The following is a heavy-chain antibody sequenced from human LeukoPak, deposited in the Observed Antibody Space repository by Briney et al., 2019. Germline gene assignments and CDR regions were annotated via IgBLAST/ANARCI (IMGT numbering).Heavy chain of an antibody. Sequence: SETLSLTCTVSGGSISSYYWSWIRQPPGKGLEWIGYIYYSGSTNYNPSLKSRVTIPVDTSKNQFSLKLSSVTAADTAVYYCARDRGGSSWYTPIEIWGQGTMVTVSS. CDR1: GGSISSYY. J-gene: IGHJ3*02. CDR3: ARDRGGSSWYTPIEI. CDR2: IYYSGST. D-gene: IGHD6-13*01. V-gene: IGHV4-59*01.